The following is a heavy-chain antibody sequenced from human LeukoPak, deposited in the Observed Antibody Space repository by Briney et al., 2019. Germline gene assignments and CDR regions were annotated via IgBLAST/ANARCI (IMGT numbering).Heavy chain of an antibody. CDR1: GYTFTSYG. CDR2: ISGYNGNT. J-gene: IGHJ4*02. CDR3: ARDRHRRHYYDSSLHPPLDY. Sequence: ASVKVSCKASGYTFTSYGISWGRQAPGQGLEWMGWISGYNGNTNYAQKLQGRVTMTTDTSTSTAHMDLRRLRSDATAVYYCARDRHRRHYYDSSLHPPLDYWGQGTLVTVSS. V-gene: IGHV1-18*01. D-gene: IGHD3-22*01.